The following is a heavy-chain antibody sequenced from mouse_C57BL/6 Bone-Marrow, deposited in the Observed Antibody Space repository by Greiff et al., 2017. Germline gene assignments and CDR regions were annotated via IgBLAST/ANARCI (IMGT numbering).Heavy chain of an antibody. V-gene: IGHV5-17*01. J-gene: IGHJ3*01. CDR2: ISSGSSTL. D-gene: IGHD2-12*01. Sequence: EVMLVESGGGLVKPGGSLKLSCAASGFTFSDYGMHWVRQAPEKGLEWVAYISSGSSTLYYADTVKGRFTISRDNAKNTLFLQMTSLRSEDTAMYYCAKGYSSWFAYWGQGTLVTVSA. CDR1: GFTFSDYG. CDR3: AKGYSSWFAY.